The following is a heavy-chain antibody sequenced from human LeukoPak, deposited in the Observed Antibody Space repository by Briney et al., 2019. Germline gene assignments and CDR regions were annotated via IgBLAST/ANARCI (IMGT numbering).Heavy chain of an antibody. D-gene: IGHD3-9*01. CDR2: MNPNSGNT. V-gene: IGHV1-8*01. CDR3: ARRGGYFDWFHYYGMDV. J-gene: IGHJ6*02. Sequence: ASVKVSCKASGYTFTSYDINWVRQATGQGLEWMGWMNPNSGNTGYAQKFQGRVTMTRNTSISTAYMELSSLRSEDTAVYYCARRGGYFDWFHYYGMDVWGQGTTVTVSS. CDR1: GYTFTSYD.